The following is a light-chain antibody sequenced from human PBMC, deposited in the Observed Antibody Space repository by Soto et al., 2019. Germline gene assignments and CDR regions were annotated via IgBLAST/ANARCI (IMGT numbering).Light chain of an antibody. V-gene: IGLV2-14*01. CDR3: SSYTSSSTPV. CDR1: SSDVGGYNY. CDR2: EVS. J-gene: IGLJ1*01. Sequence: QSALTQPASVSGSPGQSITISCTGTSSDVGGYNYVSWYQQHPGKAPKLMIYEVSNRPSGVSNRFSGSKSGNTASLTISGLQAEDEADYYCSSYTSSSTPVFGTGTKPTVL.